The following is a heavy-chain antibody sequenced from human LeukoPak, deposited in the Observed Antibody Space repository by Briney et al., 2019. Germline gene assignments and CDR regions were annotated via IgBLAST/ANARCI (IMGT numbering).Heavy chain of an antibody. V-gene: IGHV1-69*05. CDR1: GGTFSSYA. CDR3: ARAHDSSGYYYVGXFXX. J-gene: IGHJ1*01. Sequence: ASVKVSCKASGGTFSSYAISWVRRAPGQGLEWMGRIIPIFGTANYAQKFQGRVTITTDESTSTAYMELSSLRSEDTAVYYCARAHDSSGYYYVGXFXXWGQXTLVT. D-gene: IGHD3-22*01. CDR2: IIPIFGTA.